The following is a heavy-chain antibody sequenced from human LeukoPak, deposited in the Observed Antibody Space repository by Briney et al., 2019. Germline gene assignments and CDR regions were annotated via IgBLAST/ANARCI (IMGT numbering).Heavy chain of an antibody. CDR3: ARRRPRPDIFDY. V-gene: IGHV4-39*01. J-gene: IGHJ4*02. CDR1: GGSIRSSYYY. Sequence: PSETLSLTCTVSGGSIRSSYYYWGWIRQPPGKGLEWIGSIYYSGSTYYNPSLKSRVTTSVDTSKNQFSLKLSSVTAADTAVYYCARRRPRPDIFDYWGQGTLVTVSS. CDR2: IYYSGST. D-gene: IGHD6-6*01.